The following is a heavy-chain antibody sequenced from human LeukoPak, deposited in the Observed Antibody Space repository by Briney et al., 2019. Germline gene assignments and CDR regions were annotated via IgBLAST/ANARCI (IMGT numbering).Heavy chain of an antibody. Sequence: GGSLRLSCAASGFTVSSNYMSWVRQAPGKGLEWVSVIYSGGDTYYTDSVKGRFTISRDNSKNTLSLQMNSLRAEDTAVYYCARVSTYYFDHWGQGTLVTVSS. CDR3: ARVSTYYFDH. J-gene: IGHJ4*02. CDR1: GFTVSSNY. CDR2: IYSGGDT. V-gene: IGHV3-66*01.